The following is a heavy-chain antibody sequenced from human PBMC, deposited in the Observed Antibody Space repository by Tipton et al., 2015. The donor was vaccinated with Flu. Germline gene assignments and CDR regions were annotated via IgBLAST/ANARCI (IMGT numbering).Heavy chain of an antibody. Sequence: TLSLTCAVSGYSISSGYYWGWIRQPPGKGLEWIESIYHSGSTYYNPSLKSRVTISVDTSKNQFSLKLSSVTAADTAVYYCARGGFLEWLLSSGVDYWGQGTLVTVSS. CDR3: ARGGFLEWLLSSGVDY. D-gene: IGHD3-3*01. CDR2: IYHSGST. V-gene: IGHV4-38-2*01. CDR1: GYSISSGYY. J-gene: IGHJ4*02.